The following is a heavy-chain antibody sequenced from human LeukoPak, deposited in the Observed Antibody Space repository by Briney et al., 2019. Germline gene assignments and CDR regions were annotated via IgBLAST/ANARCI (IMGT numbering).Heavy chain of an antibody. CDR1: GGSFSGYY. D-gene: IGHD5-12*01. Sequence: SETLSLTCAVYGGSFSGYYWSWIRQPPGKGLEWNGEINHSGSTNYNPSLKSRVTISVDTSKNQFSLKLSSVTAADTAVYYCARAVRGYSGSKYYFDYWGQGTLVTVSS. J-gene: IGHJ4*02. CDR2: INHSGST. CDR3: ARAVRGYSGSKYYFDY. V-gene: IGHV4-34*01.